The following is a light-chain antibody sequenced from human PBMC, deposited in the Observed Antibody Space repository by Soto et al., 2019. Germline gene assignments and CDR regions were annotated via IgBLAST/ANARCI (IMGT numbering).Light chain of an antibody. CDR1: QSVNRY. CDR2: DAS. V-gene: IGKV3-11*01. Sequence: EIVLTQSPATLSLSPGERATLSCRASQSVNRYLAWFQQKPGQPPRLLIYDASKRATGIPARFSGSGSGTDFTLTISSLEPEDFALYYCQQRSNRPPTRTFGQGTKV. J-gene: IGKJ1*01. CDR3: QQRSNRPPTRT.